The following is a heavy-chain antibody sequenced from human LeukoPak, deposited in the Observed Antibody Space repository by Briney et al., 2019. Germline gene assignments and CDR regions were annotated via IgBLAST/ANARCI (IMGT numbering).Heavy chain of an antibody. J-gene: IGHJ6*02. Sequence: GSLRLSCAASGFTFDDYAMHWVRQAPGKGLEWVSLISGDGGSTYYADSVKGRFTISRDNSKNSLYLQMNSLRTEDTALYYCAKVPDYYYGMDVWGQGTTVTVSS. CDR3: AKVPDYYYGMDV. D-gene: IGHD1-14*01. CDR1: GFTFDDYA. CDR2: ISGDGGST. V-gene: IGHV3-43*02.